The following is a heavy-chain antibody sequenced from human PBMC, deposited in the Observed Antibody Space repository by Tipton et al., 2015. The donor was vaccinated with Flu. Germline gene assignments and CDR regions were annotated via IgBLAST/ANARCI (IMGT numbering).Heavy chain of an antibody. CDR2: ISNSGSSI. Sequence: AVSGFTFSDYYMSWIRQAPGKGLEWVSYISNSGSSIYYIDSVKGRFTISRDNAQKSLYLQMSSLRAEDTADYYCARVAPWGGLGEMPSTGQGYAVKGHWRRASGPSPFPPGPW. D-gene: IGHD3-16*01. CDR1: GFTFSDYY. J-gene: IGHJ5*02. CDR3: ARVAPWGGLGEMPSTGQGYAVKGHWRRASGPSPFPPGP. V-gene: IGHV3-11*01.